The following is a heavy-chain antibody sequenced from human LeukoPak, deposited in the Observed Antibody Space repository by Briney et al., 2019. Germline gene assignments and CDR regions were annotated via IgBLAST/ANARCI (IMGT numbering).Heavy chain of an antibody. J-gene: IGHJ4*02. D-gene: IGHD2-2*01. CDR2: INWSGGSK. Sequence: GGSLRLSCTASGFAFDEHGMSWVRHAPGKGLEWVAGINWSGGSKGYADPLRGGFTISRDIAKNSLNLQMDSLRAQDTALYYCARAPITSPFYLDYWRQGTLVTVPS. CDR1: GFAFDEHG. V-gene: IGHV3-20*04. CDR3: ARAPITSPFYLDY.